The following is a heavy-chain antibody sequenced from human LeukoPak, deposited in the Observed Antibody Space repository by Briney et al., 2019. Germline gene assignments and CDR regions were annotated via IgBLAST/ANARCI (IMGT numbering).Heavy chain of an antibody. J-gene: IGHJ6*03. Sequence: SETLSLTCTVSAGSISSYYWSWLRQPPGKGLEWIGYIYYSGSTNYNPSLKSRVTISVDTSKNQFSLKLSSVTAADTAVYYCARATVGATPGYYYYMDVWGKGTTVTVSS. CDR1: AGSISSYY. V-gene: IGHV4-59*01. D-gene: IGHD1-26*01. CDR3: ARATVGATPGYYYYMDV. CDR2: IYYSGST.